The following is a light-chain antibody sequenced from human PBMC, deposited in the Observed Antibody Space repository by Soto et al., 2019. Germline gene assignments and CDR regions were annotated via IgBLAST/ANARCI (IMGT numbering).Light chain of an antibody. Sequence: DIQLTQSPSVLSASVGDTVTITCRASQALSNYLAWYQQKPGKAPDLLIYSASTLQSGVPSRFSRNGSEKKFSLTNRGLQPEDFATYYCQQLSRYPLTFGGGTKVDIK. V-gene: IGKV1-9*01. CDR2: SAS. J-gene: IGKJ4*01. CDR1: QALSNY. CDR3: QQLSRYPLT.